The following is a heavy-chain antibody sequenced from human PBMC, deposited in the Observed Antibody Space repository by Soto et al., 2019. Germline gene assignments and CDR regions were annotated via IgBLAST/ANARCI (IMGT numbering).Heavy chain of an antibody. CDR3: ARDREDGSGEKGGWYFDL. CDR2: IYYSGST. D-gene: IGHD3-10*01. CDR1: GGSISSGGYY. J-gene: IGHJ2*01. Sequence: QVQLQESGPGLVKPSQTLSLTCTVSGGSISSGGYYWSWIRQHPGKGLEWIGYIYYSGSTYYNPSVKIRVTISVDTSKNQFSLKMSSVTAADTAVYYCARDREDGSGEKGGWYFDLWGRGTLVTVSS. V-gene: IGHV4-31*03.